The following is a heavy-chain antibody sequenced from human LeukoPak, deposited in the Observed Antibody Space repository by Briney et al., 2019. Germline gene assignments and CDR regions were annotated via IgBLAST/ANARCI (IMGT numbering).Heavy chain of an antibody. Sequence: ASVKVSCKASGYTFTDYYMHWVRQAPGQGLEWMGWINPNSGGTTYAQKFQGRVTMTRDTSISTAYMELSRLRSDDTAVYYCAREDDGDYDRYYFDYWGQGTLVTVSS. J-gene: IGHJ4*02. D-gene: IGHD4-17*01. CDR1: GYTFTDYY. CDR3: AREDDGDYDRYYFDY. V-gene: IGHV1-2*02. CDR2: INPNSGGT.